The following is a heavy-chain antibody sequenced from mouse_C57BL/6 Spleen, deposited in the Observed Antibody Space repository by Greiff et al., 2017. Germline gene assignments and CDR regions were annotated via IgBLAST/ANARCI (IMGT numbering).Heavy chain of an antibody. D-gene: IGHD4-1*01. CDR2: INPNNGGT. CDR3: ARMANWESYYYAMDY. J-gene: IGHJ4*01. Sequence: EVQLQQSGPELVKPGASVKISCKASGYTIPDYYMNWVKQSHGKSLEWIGDINPNNGGTSYNQKFKGKATLTIDKSSSTAYMELRSLTSEDSADYYCARMANWESYYYAMDYWGQGTSVTVSS. V-gene: IGHV1-26*01. CDR1: GYTIPDYY.